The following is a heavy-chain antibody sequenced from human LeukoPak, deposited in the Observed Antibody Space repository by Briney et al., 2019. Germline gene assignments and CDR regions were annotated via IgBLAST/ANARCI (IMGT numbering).Heavy chain of an antibody. D-gene: IGHD6-13*01. V-gene: IGHV3-30*04. Sequence: GRSLRLSCAASGFTFSSYAMHWVRQAPGKGLEWVAIISYDGSNKYYADSVKGRFTISRDNSKNTLYLQMNSLRAEDTAVYYCARAERGELRYSSSWYTYYWGQATLVTVSS. J-gene: IGHJ4*02. CDR3: ARAERGELRYSSSWYTYY. CDR1: GFTFSSYA. CDR2: ISYDGSNK.